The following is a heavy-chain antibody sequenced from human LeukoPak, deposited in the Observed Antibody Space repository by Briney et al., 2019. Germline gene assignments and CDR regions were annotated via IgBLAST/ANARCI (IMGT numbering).Heavy chain of an antibody. J-gene: IGHJ6*03. D-gene: IGHD2-21*02. V-gene: IGHV4-4*07. CDR3: ARSVVVTATDYYYYYMDV. CDR2: IYTSGST. Sequence: PSETLSLTCTVSGGSISSYHWSWIRQPAGKGLEWIGRIYTSGSTNYNPSLKSRVTMSVDTSKNQFSLKLSSVTAADTAVYYCARSVVVTATDYYYYYMDVWGKGTTVTVSS. CDR1: GGSISSYH.